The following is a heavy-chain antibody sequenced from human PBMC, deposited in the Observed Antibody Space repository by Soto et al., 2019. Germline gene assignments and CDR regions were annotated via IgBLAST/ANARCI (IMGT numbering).Heavy chain of an antibody. CDR1: GYTFSNYN. J-gene: IGHJ6*03. Sequence: QEQLVQSGAEVKKPGAPVKVSCKASGYTFSNYNINWVRQASGQGLEWMGRMNPDSGNTVYAEKFQGRVTMTRKRSINTASFKFSRLQSEHTAVYYCSRESASDPTFYYNYLDVWAKVTTVTVSS. CDR2: MNPDSGNT. CDR3: SRESASDPTFYYNYLDV. V-gene: IGHV1-8*01. D-gene: IGHD2-15*01.